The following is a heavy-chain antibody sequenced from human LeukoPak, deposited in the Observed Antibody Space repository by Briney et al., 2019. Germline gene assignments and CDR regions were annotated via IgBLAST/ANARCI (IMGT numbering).Heavy chain of an antibody. D-gene: IGHD3-3*01. CDR2: ISYDGSNK. Sequence: GRSLRLSCAASGFTLSSYGMHWVRQAPGKGLEWVAVISYDGSNKYYADSVKGRFTISRDNSKNTLYLQMNSLRAEDTAVYYCARVAEYYDFWSGYSFDYWGQGTLVTVSS. CDR1: GFTLSSYG. V-gene: IGHV3-30*03. CDR3: ARVAEYYDFWSGYSFDY. J-gene: IGHJ4*02.